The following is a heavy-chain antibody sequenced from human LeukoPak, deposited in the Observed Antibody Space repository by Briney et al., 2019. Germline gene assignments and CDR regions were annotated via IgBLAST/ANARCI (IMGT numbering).Heavy chain of an antibody. CDR1: GGTFSSYA. CDR3: ARSSITGTFYYYYGMDV. Sequence: SVKVSCKASGGTFSSYAISWVRQAPGQGLEWMGRIIPILGIANYAQKFQGRVTITADKSTSTAYMELSSLRSEDTAVYYCARSSITGTFYYYYGMDVWGQGTTVTVSS. V-gene: IGHV1-69*04. J-gene: IGHJ6*02. D-gene: IGHD1-7*01. CDR2: IIPILGIA.